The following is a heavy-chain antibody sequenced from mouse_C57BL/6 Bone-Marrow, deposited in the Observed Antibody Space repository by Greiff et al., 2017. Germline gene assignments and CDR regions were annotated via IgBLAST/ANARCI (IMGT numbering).Heavy chain of an antibody. V-gene: IGHV1-59*01. Sequence: QVQLQQPGAELVRPGTSVKLSCKASGYTFTSYWMHWVKQRPGQGLEWIGVIDPSDSYTNYNQKFKGKATLTVDPSSSTAYMQLSSLTSEDSAVLYCASRGGYYPWYCDVWGTGTTVTVSS. CDR1: GYTFTSYW. D-gene: IGHD2-3*01. CDR3: ASRGGYYPWYCDV. J-gene: IGHJ1*03. CDR2: IDPSDSYT.